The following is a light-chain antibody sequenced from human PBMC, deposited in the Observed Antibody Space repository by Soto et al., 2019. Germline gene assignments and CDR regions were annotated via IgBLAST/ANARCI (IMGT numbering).Light chain of an antibody. J-gene: IGKJ1*01. CDR1: QFVSSR. CDR3: QEYILWHPGM. Sequence: DIVVTQSPATLSASPGERVTLSCRASQFVSSRLAWSQQRPGQVPRLLIYDTSTRAPGISARFSGSGSGTEFALTIRSLQSEDFSVYYCQEYILWHPGMFGPGPTVDIK. V-gene: IGKV3-15*01. CDR2: DTS.